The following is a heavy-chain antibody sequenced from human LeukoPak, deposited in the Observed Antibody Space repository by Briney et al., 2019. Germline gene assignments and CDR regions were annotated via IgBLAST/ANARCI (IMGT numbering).Heavy chain of an antibody. Sequence: PGGSLRLSCAASGFTFGNYAMTWVRQALGKGLDWVSTTSGSGGSTYYADSVKGRFTFSRDNSKNTLYLQMNSLRAEDTAVYYCAKGGNYDPSSWYDDWGQGTLVTVSS. J-gene: IGHJ4*02. D-gene: IGHD6-13*01. CDR3: AKGGNYDPSSWYDD. CDR1: GFTFGNYA. V-gene: IGHV3-23*01. CDR2: TSGSGGST.